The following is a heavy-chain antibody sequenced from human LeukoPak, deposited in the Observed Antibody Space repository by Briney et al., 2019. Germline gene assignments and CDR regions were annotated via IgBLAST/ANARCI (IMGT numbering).Heavy chain of an antibody. J-gene: IGHJ3*02. CDR2: INTNTGNP. Sequence: GASVKVSCKASGYTFTSYAMNWVRQAPGQGLEWMGWINTNTGNPTYAQGFTGRFVFSLDTSVSTAYLQISSLKAEDTAAYYCARPIWWELLPGAFDIWGQGTMVTVSS. V-gene: IGHV7-4-1*02. CDR3: ARPIWWELLPGAFDI. D-gene: IGHD1-26*01. CDR1: GYTFTSYA.